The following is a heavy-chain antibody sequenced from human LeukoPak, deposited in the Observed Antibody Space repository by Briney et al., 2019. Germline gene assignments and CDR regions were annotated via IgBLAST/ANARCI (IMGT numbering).Heavy chain of an antibody. V-gene: IGHV4-59*12. Sequence: PSETLSLTCTVSGGSISSYYWSWIRQPPGKGLEWIGYIYYSGSTNYNPSLKSRVTISVDRSKNQFSLKLSSVTAADTAVYYCARGPGIAVAGTRNWFDPWGQGTLVTVSS. J-gene: IGHJ5*02. D-gene: IGHD6-19*01. CDR3: ARGPGIAVAGTRNWFDP. CDR2: IYYSGST. CDR1: GGSISSYY.